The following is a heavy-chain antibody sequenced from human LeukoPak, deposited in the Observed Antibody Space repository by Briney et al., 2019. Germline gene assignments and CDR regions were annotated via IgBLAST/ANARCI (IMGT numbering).Heavy chain of an antibody. Sequence: GGSLRLSCAASGFTFNTYGMHWVRQAPGKGPEWVAFIQYDGSIKYYGDSVKGRFTISRDNSKNTLYLQMNSLRGDDTAVYYCAKDSGSGWYEAHFDPWGQGTLVTVSS. CDR2: IQYDGSIK. CDR3: AKDSGSGWYEAHFDP. CDR1: GFTFNTYG. D-gene: IGHD6-19*01. V-gene: IGHV3-30*02. J-gene: IGHJ5*02.